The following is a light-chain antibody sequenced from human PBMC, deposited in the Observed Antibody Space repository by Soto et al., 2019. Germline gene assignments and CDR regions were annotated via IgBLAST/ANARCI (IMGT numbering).Light chain of an antibody. J-gene: IGKJ3*01. CDR1: QRISRY. CDR2: DAS. V-gene: IGKV1-5*01. Sequence: DIQMTQSPSTLSASVGGRVTITCRASQRISRYLAWYQQKPGEAPKLLIYDASSLQSGVPSRFSGSGSGTEFSLSITGLQPDDFATYYCQYYRGLSSFGPGTKVDI. CDR3: QYYRGLSS.